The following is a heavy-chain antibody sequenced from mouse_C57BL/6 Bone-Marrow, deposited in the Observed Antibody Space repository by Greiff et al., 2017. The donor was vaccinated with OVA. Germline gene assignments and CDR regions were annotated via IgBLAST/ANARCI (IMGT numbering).Heavy chain of an antibody. CDR1: GFSLSTSGMG. Sequence: QVQLKESGPGILQSSQTLSLTCSFSGFSLSTSGMGVSWIRQPSGKGLEWLAHIYWDDDKRYNTSLKSRLTISKDTSRNQVFLKITSVDTADTATYYCARRAGVVADWYFDVWGTGTTVTVSS. D-gene: IGHD1-1*01. V-gene: IGHV8-12*01. CDR3: ARRAGVVADWYFDV. CDR2: IYWDDDK. J-gene: IGHJ1*03.